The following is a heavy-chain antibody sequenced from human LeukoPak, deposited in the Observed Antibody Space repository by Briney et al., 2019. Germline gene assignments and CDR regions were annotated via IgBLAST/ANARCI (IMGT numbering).Heavy chain of an antibody. CDR2: IYYIGST. D-gene: IGHD5-12*01. J-gene: IGHJ5*02. CDR3: ARDLGYSGFDWAP. CDR1: GGSIRSYY. V-gene: IGHV4-59*01. Sequence: SETLSLSCTVSGGSIRSYYWSWIRQPPGKGLECIGYIYYIGSTNYNPSLKSRVTISLDTSKSQFSLKLTSVTPADTAVYYCARDLGYSGFDWAPWGQGTLVTVSS.